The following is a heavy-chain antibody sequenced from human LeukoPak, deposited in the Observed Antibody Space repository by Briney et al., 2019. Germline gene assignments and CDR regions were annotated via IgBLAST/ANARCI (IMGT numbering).Heavy chain of an antibody. D-gene: IGHD5-12*01. V-gene: IGHV3-21*01. CDR3: AGDYEGNLAFDI. CDR1: GFSFSNCS. CDR2: ISSSSTYI. J-gene: IGHJ3*02. Sequence: GGSLRLSCAASGFSFSNCSMNWVRQAPGKGLEWVSPISSSSTYIYYADSLEGRFTISRDNVRNSLYLQMNSLRAEDTAVYYCAGDYEGNLAFDIWGQGTMVTVSS.